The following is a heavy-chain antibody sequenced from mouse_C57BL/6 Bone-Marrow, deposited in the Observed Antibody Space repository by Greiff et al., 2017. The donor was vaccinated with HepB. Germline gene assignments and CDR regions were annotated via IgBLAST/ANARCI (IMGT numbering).Heavy chain of an antibody. CDR3: ARNGYYGSSYGY. D-gene: IGHD1-1*01. Sequence: VQLKESGGGLVKPGGSLKLSCAASGFTFSSYAMSWVRQTPEKRLEWVATISDGGSYNYYPDNVKGRFTISRDNAKNNRYLQMSHLKSEETAMYYCARNGYYGSSYGYWGQGTTLTVSS. CDR1: GFTFSSYA. CDR2: ISDGGSYN. V-gene: IGHV5-4*01. J-gene: IGHJ2*01.